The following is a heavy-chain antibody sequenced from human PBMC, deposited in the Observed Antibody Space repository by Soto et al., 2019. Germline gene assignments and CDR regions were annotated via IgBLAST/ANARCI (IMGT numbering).Heavy chain of an antibody. CDR1: GFTFSSYW. CDR3: ARESFRDSSGYFHFDY. V-gene: IGHV3-74*01. J-gene: IGHJ4*02. Sequence: PGGSLRLSCAASGFTFSSYWMHWVRQAPGKGLVWVSRINSDGSSTSYADSVKGRFTISRDNAKNTLYLQMNSLRAEDTAVYYCARESFRDSSGYFHFDYWGQGTLVTVSS. D-gene: IGHD3-22*01. CDR2: INSDGSST.